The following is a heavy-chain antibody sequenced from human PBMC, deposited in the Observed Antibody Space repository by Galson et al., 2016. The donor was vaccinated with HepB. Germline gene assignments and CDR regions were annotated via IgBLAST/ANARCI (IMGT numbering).Heavy chain of an antibody. V-gene: IGHV4-61*02. D-gene: IGHD4/OR15-4a*01. J-gene: IGHJ4*02. Sequence: LSLTCTVSGGSISSGNYYWSWIRQPAGKRLEWIGRVHTTGNTDYNSSLKSRLAISLDTSKNQFSLKVASVTASDTAVYYCVKEAYTYGALHDYFEYWGQGTLVTVSS. CDR1: GGSISSGNYY. CDR2: VHTTGNT. CDR3: VKEAYTYGALHDYFEY.